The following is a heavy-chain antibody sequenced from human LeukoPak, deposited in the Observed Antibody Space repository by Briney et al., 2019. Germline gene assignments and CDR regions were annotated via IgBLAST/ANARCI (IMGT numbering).Heavy chain of an antibody. V-gene: IGHV1-2*02. CDR2: INPNSGGT. CDR3: AGGGEAGTTRLDFDY. D-gene: IGHD1-7*01. J-gene: IGHJ4*02. CDR1: GYTFTGYY. Sequence: GASVKVSCKASGYTFTGYYMHWVRQAPGQGLEWMGWINPNSGGTNYAQKFQGRVTMTRDTSISTAYMELSRLRSDDTAVYYCAGGGEAGTTRLDFDYWGQGTLVSVSS.